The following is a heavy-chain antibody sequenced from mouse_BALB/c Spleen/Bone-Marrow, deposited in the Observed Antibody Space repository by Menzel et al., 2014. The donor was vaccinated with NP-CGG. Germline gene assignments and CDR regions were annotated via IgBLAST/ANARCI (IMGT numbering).Heavy chain of an antibody. CDR2: INNNGGST. Sequence: EVQGVESGGGLVQPGGSLKLSCVASGFTFSSYGMSWVRQTPDKRLELVATINNNGGSTYYPDSVKGQFTISRDNANNTLYLQMSSLKSEDTAMYYCTRQRNWDHYAMDYWGQGTSVTVSS. CDR3: TRQRNWDHYAMDY. V-gene: IGHV5-6-3*01. D-gene: IGHD4-1*01. J-gene: IGHJ4*01. CDR1: GFTFSSYG.